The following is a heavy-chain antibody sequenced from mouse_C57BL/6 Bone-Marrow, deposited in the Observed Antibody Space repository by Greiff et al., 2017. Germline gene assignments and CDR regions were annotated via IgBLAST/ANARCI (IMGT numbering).Heavy chain of an antibody. CDR3: AKLTGYYFDY. CDR1: GYTFTSYG. D-gene: IGHD4-1*01. J-gene: IGHJ2*01. V-gene: IGHV1-81*01. CDR2: IYPRSGNT. Sequence: QVQLKESGAELARPGASVKLSCKASGYTFTSYGISWVKQRTGQGLEWIGEIYPRSGNTYYNEKFKGKATLTADKSSSTAYMELRSLTSEDSAVYFCAKLTGYYFDYWGQGTTLTVSS.